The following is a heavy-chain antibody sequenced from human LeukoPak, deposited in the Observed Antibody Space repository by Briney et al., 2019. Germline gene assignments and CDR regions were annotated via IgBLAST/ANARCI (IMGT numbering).Heavy chain of an antibody. J-gene: IGHJ4*02. CDR1: GYTFTSYY. V-gene: IGHV1-46*01. CDR3: AWAYYDFWSGYYKYYFDY. D-gene: IGHD3-3*01. Sequence: ASVKVSCKASGYTFTSYYMHWVRQAPGQGLEWMGIINPSGGSTSYAQKFRGRVTMTRDMSTSTVYMELSSLRSEDTAVYYCAWAYYDFWSGYYKYYFDYWGQGTLVTVSS. CDR2: INPSGGST.